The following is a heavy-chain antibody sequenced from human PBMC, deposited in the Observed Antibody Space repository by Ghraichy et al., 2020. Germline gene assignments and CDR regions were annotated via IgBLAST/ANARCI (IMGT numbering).Heavy chain of an antibody. V-gene: IGHV4-39*01. D-gene: IGHD2-2*02. Sequence: SETLSLTCTVSGGSISSSSYYWGWIRQPPGKGLEWIGSIYYSGSSYYNPSLKSRVTMSVDTSKNQFSLKLSSVTTTDTAVYYCARHKGDCHSTGCYMDWFDPWGQGTLVTVSS. CDR1: GGSISSSSYY. CDR2: IYYSGSS. CDR3: ARHKGDCHSTGCYMDWFDP. J-gene: IGHJ5*02.